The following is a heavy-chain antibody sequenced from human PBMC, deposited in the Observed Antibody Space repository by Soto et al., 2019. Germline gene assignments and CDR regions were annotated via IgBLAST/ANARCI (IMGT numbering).Heavy chain of an antibody. CDR2: ISGSGGST. CDR3: AKDNDWNYLLYGWFDP. CDR1: GFTFSSYA. V-gene: IGHV3-23*01. Sequence: EVQLLESGGGLVQPGGSLRLSCAASGFTFSSYAMSWVRQAPGKGLEWVSAISGSGGSTYYADSVKGRFTISRDNSKNTLYLQMNSLIAEDTAVYYCAKDNDWNYLLYGWFDPWGQGTLVTVSS. D-gene: IGHD1-7*01. J-gene: IGHJ5*02.